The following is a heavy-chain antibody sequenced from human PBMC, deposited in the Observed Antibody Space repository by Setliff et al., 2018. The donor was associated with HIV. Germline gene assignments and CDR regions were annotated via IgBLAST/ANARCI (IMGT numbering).Heavy chain of an antibody. V-gene: IGHV4-31*03. D-gene: IGHD7-27*01. J-gene: IGHJ3*02. CDR1: GDSINSGDSY. Sequence: SETLSLTCTVSGDSINSGDSYWTWIRHHPGKGLEWIGYIYYSGSTNYNPSLKSRVIISVDSSKNQFFLKLTSVTAADTAMYYCARVSQDLLGAFDIWGQGTGSPSPQ. CDR3: ARVSQDLLGAFDI. CDR2: IYYSGST.